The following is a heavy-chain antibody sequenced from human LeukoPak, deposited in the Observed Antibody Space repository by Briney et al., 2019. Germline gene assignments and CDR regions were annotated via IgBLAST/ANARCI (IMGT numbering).Heavy chain of an antibody. CDR2: IYYSGST. J-gene: IGHJ5*02. CDR1: GASISSSSYY. Sequence: SETLSLTCTVSGASISSSSYYWAWIRQPPGKGLEWIGNIYYSGSTYYNPSLNSRVTISVDTSKNRFSLKLSSVTAADTAVYYCARDLTAGYNWFDPWGQGTLVTVSS. V-gene: IGHV4-39*07. CDR3: ARDLTAGYNWFDP. D-gene: IGHD6-19*01.